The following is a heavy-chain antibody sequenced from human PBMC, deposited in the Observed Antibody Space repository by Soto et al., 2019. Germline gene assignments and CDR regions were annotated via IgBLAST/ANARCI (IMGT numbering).Heavy chain of an antibody. D-gene: IGHD1-26*01. CDR2: IKQDGSEK. Sequence: QSGGSLRLSCAASGFTFSSYWMSWVRQAPGKGLEWVANIKQDGSEKYYVDSVKGRFTISRDNAKNSLYLQMNSLRAEDTAVYYCAREKRGHGRIFDYWGQGTLVTVSS. CDR1: GFTFSSYW. V-gene: IGHV3-7*03. CDR3: AREKRGHGRIFDY. J-gene: IGHJ4*02.